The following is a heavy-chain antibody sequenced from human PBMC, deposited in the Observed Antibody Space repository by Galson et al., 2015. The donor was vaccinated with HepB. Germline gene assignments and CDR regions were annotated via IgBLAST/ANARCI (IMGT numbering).Heavy chain of an antibody. CDR1: GYTFTSYD. V-gene: IGHV1-8*01. J-gene: IGHJ4*02. CDR3: ARVNYYDHTIDD. Sequence: SVKVSCKASGYTFTSYDINWVRQATGQGLEWMGWMNPNSGNTGYAQKFQGRVTMTRDTSISTAYMELSSLRSEDTAVYYCARVNYYDHTIDDWGQGTLVTVSS. D-gene: IGHD1-26*01. CDR2: MNPNSGNT.